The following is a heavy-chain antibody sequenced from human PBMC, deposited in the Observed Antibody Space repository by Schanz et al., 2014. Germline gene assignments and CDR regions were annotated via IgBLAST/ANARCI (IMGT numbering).Heavy chain of an antibody. V-gene: IGHV3-74*01. CDR3: AKDTGYCHGGACYCFEY. CDR2: INSDGTTT. D-gene: IGHD2-8*02. J-gene: IGHJ4*02. CDR1: GFTFSTYW. Sequence: EVQLVESGGGLVQPGGSLRLSCAASGFTFSTYWMHWVRQAPGKGLVWVSHINSDGTTTTYADSVKGRFTISRDNAENTLYLQMDSLRPEDTAVYFCAKDTGYCHGGACYCFEYWGLGILVTVSS.